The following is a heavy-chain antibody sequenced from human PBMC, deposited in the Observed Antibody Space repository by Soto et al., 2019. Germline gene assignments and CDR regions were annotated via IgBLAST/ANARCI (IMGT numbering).Heavy chain of an antibody. CDR2: IYYNGST. CDR1: AGSISSGGYF. V-gene: IGHV4-31*03. J-gene: IGHJ6*02. Sequence: SEPLSLTCTVSAGSISSGGYFWTWVRQPPGKGLEWIGNIYYNGSTYSNPSLKSRLTLSIDTSKNQFSLKLRSVTAADTAVYYCARDAPRGAHYYGMGVWGQGTTVTVSS. CDR3: ARDAPRGAHYYGMGV.